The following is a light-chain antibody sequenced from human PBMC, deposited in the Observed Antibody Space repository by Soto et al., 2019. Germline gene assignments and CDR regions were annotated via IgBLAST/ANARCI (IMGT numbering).Light chain of an antibody. CDR3: LLYMTGGTRV. V-gene: IGLV8-61*01. CDR1: SGSVSTNYY. J-gene: IGLJ3*02. CDR2: HTN. Sequence: QTVVTQEQSFSVSPGGTVTLTCGLNSGSVSTNYYPAWYQQTPGQAPRNLIYHTNTRSSGVPDRFSGSILGNKAALTISGAQADDESDYYCLLYMTGGTRVFGVGTQRTVL.